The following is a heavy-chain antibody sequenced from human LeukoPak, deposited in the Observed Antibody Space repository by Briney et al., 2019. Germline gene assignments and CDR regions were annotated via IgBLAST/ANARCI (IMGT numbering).Heavy chain of an antibody. J-gene: IGHJ6*02. CDR1: GGSFSGYY. D-gene: IGHD6-6*01. Sequence: ASETLSLTCAVYGGSFSGYYWSWIRQPPGKGLEWIGRIYTSGSTNYNPSLKSRVTMSVDTSKNQFSLKLSSVTAADTAVYYCARDRRAIAARPSYYYGMDVWGQGTTVTVSS. CDR3: ARDRRAIAARPSYYYGMDV. V-gene: IGHV4-4*07. CDR2: IYTSGST.